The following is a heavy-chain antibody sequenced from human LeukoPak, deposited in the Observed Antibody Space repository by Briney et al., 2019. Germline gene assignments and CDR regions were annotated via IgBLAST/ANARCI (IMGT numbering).Heavy chain of an antibody. Sequence: GASVKVSCKASGGTFSSYAISWVRQAPGQGLEWMGRIIPILGIANYAQKFQGRVTITADKSTSTAYMELSSLRSEDTAVYYCAIDYYGSGSYYIGWFDPWGQGTLVTVSS. J-gene: IGHJ5*02. V-gene: IGHV1-69*04. CDR3: AIDYYGSGSYYIGWFDP. D-gene: IGHD3-10*01. CDR2: IIPILGIA. CDR1: GGTFSSYA.